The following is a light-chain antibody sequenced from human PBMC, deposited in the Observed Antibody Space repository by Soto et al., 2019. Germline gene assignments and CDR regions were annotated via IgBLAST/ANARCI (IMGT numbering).Light chain of an antibody. CDR2: DAS. Sequence: EIVLTQSPATLSLSPGERATLSCRASQSISSYLAWYQQKPGRAPRLLIYDASNRATGIPARFSGGGSGTDFPLTLSSLEPEDFAVYYCQHRSNWPWTFGQGTKVEIK. J-gene: IGKJ1*01. CDR1: QSISSY. CDR3: QHRSNWPWT. V-gene: IGKV3-11*01.